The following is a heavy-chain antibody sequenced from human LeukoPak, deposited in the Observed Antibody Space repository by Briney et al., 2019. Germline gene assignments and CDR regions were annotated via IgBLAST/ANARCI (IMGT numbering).Heavy chain of an antibody. J-gene: IGHJ4*02. CDR1: GGSISNTNW. D-gene: IGHD5-24*01. CDR3: ARHKWDGFNCFDY. CDR2: IYQSGST. Sequence: PSGTLSLTCGVSGGSISNTNWWSWVRQPPGQGLEWIAYIYQSGSTNYNPSLKSRVTISVDTSKNQFSLSLSSVTAADTAVYYCARHKWDGFNCFDYWGQGTLVTVSS. V-gene: IGHV4-4*02.